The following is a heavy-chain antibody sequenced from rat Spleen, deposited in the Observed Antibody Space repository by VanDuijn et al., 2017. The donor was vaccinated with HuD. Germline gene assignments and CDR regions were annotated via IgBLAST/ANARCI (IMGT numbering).Heavy chain of an antibody. CDR2: ITKTGDST. CDR1: GFTFSNYY. V-gene: IGHV5-31*01. J-gene: IGHJ2*01. Sequence: EVQLVESGGGLVQPGRSLKLSCAASGFTFSNYYMAWIRQAPGKGLEWVASITKTGDSTFYPDSVKGRFTISRDNAKSTLYLQMNSLRSEDTGTYYCTRENWMPDYWGQGVMVTVSS. CDR3: TRENWMPDY. D-gene: IGHD4-2*01.